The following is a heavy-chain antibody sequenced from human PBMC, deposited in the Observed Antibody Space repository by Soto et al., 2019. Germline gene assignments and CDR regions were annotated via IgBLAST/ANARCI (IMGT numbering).Heavy chain of an antibody. CDR3: ARLGTRFDYYYYYGMDV. CDR1: GYSFTSYW. CDR2: IYPGDSDT. V-gene: IGHV5-51*01. D-gene: IGHD3-3*01. Sequence: GESLKISCKGSGYSFTSYWIGRVRQMPGKGLEWMGIIYPGDSDTRYSPSFQGQVTISADKSISTAYLQWSSLKASDIAMYYCARLGTRFDYYYYYGMDVWGQGTTVTVSS. J-gene: IGHJ6*02.